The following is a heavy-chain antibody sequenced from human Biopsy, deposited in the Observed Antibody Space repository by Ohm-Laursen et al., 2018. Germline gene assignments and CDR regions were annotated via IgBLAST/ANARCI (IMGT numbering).Heavy chain of an antibody. D-gene: IGHD2-15*01. CDR2: INQAGTT. J-gene: IGHJ4*01. V-gene: IGHV4-34*08. CDR3: GNEVHGRDY. CDR1: GKTFSAYK. Sequence: TLSLTCAVFGKTFSAYKWSWIRQPTGKGLEWIGQINQAGTTIYNPFLKSRVSISANPSNYEFSLRLTFVTAADTAVYLCGNEVHGRDYWGLGAQVTVSS.